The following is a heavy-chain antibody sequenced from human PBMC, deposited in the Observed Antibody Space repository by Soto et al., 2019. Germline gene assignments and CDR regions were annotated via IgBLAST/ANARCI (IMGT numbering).Heavy chain of an antibody. CDR1: GGSISSGGYY. Sequence: QVQLQESGPGLVKPSQTLSLTCTVSGGSISSGGYYWSWIRQHPGKGLEWIGYIYYSGSTYYSPSLKSRVTISVDTSKNQFSLKLSSVTAADTAVYYCAREIIKGGDYFDYWGQGTLVTVSS. CDR2: IYYSGST. J-gene: IGHJ4*02. D-gene: IGHD3-10*01. V-gene: IGHV4-31*03. CDR3: AREIIKGGDYFDY.